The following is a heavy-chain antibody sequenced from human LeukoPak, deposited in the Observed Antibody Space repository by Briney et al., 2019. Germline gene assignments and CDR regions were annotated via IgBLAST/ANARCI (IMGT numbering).Heavy chain of an antibody. CDR2: ISWNSGSI. CDR3: AKVDNYDSSGYSDY. V-gene: IGHV3-9*01. CDR1: GFTFDDYA. D-gene: IGHD3-22*01. Sequence: GGSLRLSCAASGFTFDDYAMHWVRQAPGKGLEWVSGISWNSGSIGYADSVKGRFTISRDNAKNSLYLQMNSLRAEDTALYYCAKVDNYDSSGYSDYWGQGTLVTVSS. J-gene: IGHJ4*02.